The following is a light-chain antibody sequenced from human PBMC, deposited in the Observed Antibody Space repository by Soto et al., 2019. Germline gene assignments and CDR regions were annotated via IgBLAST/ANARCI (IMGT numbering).Light chain of an antibody. CDR2: WAS. V-gene: IGKV4-1*01. Sequence: DIVMTQSPDSLAVSLGERATINCKSSQSVLYTSNNKNYLAWYQQKPGQPPELLIYWASTRESGVPDRFSGSGSGTDFTLTISRLQAEDVAVYYCQQYYSTPFTFGPGTKVDIK. CDR3: QQYYSTPFT. CDR1: QSVLYTSNNKNY. J-gene: IGKJ3*01.